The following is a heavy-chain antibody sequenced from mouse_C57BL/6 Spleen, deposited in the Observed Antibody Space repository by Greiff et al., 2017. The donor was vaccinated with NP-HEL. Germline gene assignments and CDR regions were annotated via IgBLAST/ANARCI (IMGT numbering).Heavy chain of an antibody. V-gene: IGHV5-6*02. CDR3: ARQGYSNYFYAMDY. CDR2: ISSGGSYT. CDR1: GFTFSSYG. J-gene: IGHJ4*01. D-gene: IGHD2-5*01. Sequence: DVKLQESGGDLVKPGGSLKLSCAASGFTFSSYGMSWVRQTPDKRLEWVATISSGGSYTYYPDSVKGRFTISRDNAKNTLYLQMSSLKSEDTAMYYCARQGYSNYFYAMDYWGQGTSVTVSS.